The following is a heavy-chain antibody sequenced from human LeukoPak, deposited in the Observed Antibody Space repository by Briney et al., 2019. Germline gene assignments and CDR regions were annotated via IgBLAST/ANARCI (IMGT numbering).Heavy chain of an antibody. V-gene: IGHV3-23*01. D-gene: IGHD6-13*01. Sequence: GSLRLSCAASGFTFSSYAISWVRQAPGKGLEWVSAISGSGGSTYYADSVKGRFTISRDNAKNSLYLQMNSLRAEDTAVYYCARGLESSSWYNRDYHYYYYYYMDVWGKGTTVTVSS. CDR3: ARGLESSSWYNRDYHYYYYYYMDV. CDR2: ISGSGGST. J-gene: IGHJ6*03. CDR1: GFTFSSYA.